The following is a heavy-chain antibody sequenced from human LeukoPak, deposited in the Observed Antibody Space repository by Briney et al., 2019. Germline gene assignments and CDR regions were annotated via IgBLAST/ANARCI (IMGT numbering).Heavy chain of an antibody. CDR2: ISSNGGST. V-gene: IGHV3-64D*09. Sequence: PGGSLSLFCSASGFTFRFYAMGWVRQAPGKGLEYVSAISSNGGSTYYADSVKGRFTISRDNSKNTLYLQMSSLRADENAVYYCVKGCPHYYDSSGFGAFDVWGQGTIVTVSS. J-gene: IGHJ3*01. CDR3: VKGCPHYYDSSGFGAFDV. CDR1: GFTFRFYA. D-gene: IGHD3-22*01.